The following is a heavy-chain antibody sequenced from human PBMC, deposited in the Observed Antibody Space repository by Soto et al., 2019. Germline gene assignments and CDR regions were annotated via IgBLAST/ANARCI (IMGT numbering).Heavy chain of an antibody. CDR3: ARDGLLFSGPYRPSRFDY. D-gene: IGHD3-16*02. V-gene: IGHV3-7*03. CDR2: IKHDTSEA. Sequence: GGSLRLSCAASGFKFSDYWMSWVRQAPGKGLEWVGNIKHDTSEAHYADSVKGRFTITRDNIKNLLFLQMNGLRSDDTASYYCARDGLLFSGPYRPSRFDYWGLGTLVTVSS. J-gene: IGHJ4*02. CDR1: GFKFSDYW.